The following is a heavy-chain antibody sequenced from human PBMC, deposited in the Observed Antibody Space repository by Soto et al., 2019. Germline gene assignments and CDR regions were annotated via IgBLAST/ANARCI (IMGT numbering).Heavy chain of an antibody. CDR1: GFTFSSYS. CDR2: ISSSSSYI. CDR3: AQGGDWHDAFDI. D-gene: IGHD2-21*02. J-gene: IGHJ3*02. Sequence: GGSLRLSCAASGFTFSSYSMNWVRQAPGKGLEWVSSISSSSSYIYYADSVKGRFTISRDNAKNSLYLQMNSLRAEDTAVYYCAQGGDWHDAFDIWGQGTMVTVSS. V-gene: IGHV3-21*01.